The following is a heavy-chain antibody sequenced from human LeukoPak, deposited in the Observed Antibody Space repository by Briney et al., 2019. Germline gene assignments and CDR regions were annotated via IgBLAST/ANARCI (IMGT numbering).Heavy chain of an antibody. D-gene: IGHD2-8*01. CDR3: AKDMGYFTGMDV. J-gene: IGHJ6*02. V-gene: IGHV3-30-3*02. CDR2: ISYDGSNK. Sequence: GGSLRLSCAASGFTFSSYAMHWVRQAPGKGLEWVAVISYDGSNKYYADSVKGRFTISRDNSKNTLYLQMNSLRAEDTAVYYCAKDMGYFTGMDVWGQGTTVTVSS. CDR1: GFTFSSYA.